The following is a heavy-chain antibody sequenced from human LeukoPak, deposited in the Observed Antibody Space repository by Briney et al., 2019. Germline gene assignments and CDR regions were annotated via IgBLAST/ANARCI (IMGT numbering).Heavy chain of an antibody. D-gene: IGHD3-22*01. J-gene: IGHJ4*02. V-gene: IGHV4-34*01. Sequence: PSETLSLTCAVYGGSFSGYYWSWIRQPPGKGLGWIGEINHSGSTNCNPSLKSRVTISVDTSKNQFSLKLSSVTAADTAVYYCAREDHYYDSSGNKLDYWGQGTLVTVSS. CDR2: INHSGST. CDR1: GGSFSGYY. CDR3: AREDHYYDSSGNKLDY.